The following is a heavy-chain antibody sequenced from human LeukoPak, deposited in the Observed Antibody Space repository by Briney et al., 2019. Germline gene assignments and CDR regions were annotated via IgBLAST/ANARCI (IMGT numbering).Heavy chain of an antibody. J-gene: IGHJ4*02. Sequence: TSETLSLTCTVSGGSINSYYWSWIRQPAGKGLEWIGRIYSSGSTNYNPSLKSRVSMSVDTSKNQFSLKLTSVTAAGTAVYYCARGGKATVVTMWGQGILVTVSS. V-gene: IGHV4-4*07. CDR3: ARGGKATVVTM. D-gene: IGHD4-23*01. CDR2: IYSSGST. CDR1: GGSINSYY.